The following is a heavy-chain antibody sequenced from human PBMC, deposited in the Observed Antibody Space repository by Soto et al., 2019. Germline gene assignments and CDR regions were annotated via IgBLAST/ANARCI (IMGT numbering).Heavy chain of an antibody. J-gene: IGHJ1*01. CDR2: ISGSGGST. Sequence: GGSLRLSCAASGFTFSSYAMSWVRQAPGKGLEWVSAISGSGGSTYYADSVKGRFTISRDNSKNTLYLQMNSLRAEDTAVYYCAKGAEGYCSSTSCYSLQHWGQGTLVTVSS. D-gene: IGHD2-2*02. CDR1: GFTFSSYA. CDR3: AKGAEGYCSSTSCYSLQH. V-gene: IGHV3-23*01.